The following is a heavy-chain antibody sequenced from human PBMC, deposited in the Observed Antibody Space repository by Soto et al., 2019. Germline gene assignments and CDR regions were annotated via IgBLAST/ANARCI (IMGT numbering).Heavy chain of an antibody. J-gene: IGHJ4*02. CDR1: GFTVSSNY. V-gene: IGHV3-53*01. D-gene: IGHD3-22*01. CDR3: ARTYYYDSSGYYSFYFDY. Sequence: PGGSLRLSCAASGFTVSSNYMSWVRQAPGKGLEWVSVIYSGGSTYYADSVKGRFTISRDNSKNTLYLQMNSLRAEDTAVYYCARTYYYDSSGYYSFYFDYWGQGTLVTVSS. CDR2: IYSGGST.